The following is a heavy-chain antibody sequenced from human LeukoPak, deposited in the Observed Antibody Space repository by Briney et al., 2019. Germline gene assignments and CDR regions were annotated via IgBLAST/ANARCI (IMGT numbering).Heavy chain of an antibody. CDR1: GFTFGTYT. D-gene: IGHD6-19*01. CDR2: ISGSGGGT. CDR3: AKRLAMTGTYHFDY. J-gene: IGHJ4*02. V-gene: IGHV3-23*01. Sequence: GGSLRLSCVASGFTFGTYTMTWVRQTPGKGLEWVSGISGSGGGTYYAGSLKGRFTISRDNSKNTLYLQMNSLRAEDTAVYYCAKRLAMTGTYHFDYWGQGTLVTVSS.